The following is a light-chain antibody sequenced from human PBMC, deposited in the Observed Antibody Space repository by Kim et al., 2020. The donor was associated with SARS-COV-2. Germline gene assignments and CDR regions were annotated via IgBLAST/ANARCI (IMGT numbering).Light chain of an antibody. J-gene: IGKJ2*01. CDR2: WAS. V-gene: IGKV4-1*01. CDR1: QSVFYSSNNKNY. Sequence: RATINCRSSQSVFYSSNNKNYLTWYQQKPGQPPKLLIYWASTRESGVPDRFSGSGSETDFTLTISSLQAEDVAVYYCQQCYTTPYTFGQGTKLEI. CDR3: QQCYTTPYT.